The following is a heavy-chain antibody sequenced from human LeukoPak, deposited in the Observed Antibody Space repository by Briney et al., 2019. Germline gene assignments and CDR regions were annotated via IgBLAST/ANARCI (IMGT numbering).Heavy chain of an antibody. Sequence: GGSLRLSCEVSGFSFTTHGFHWVRQAPGKGLEWVSVIWHDGSRKEYGDSVRGRFTISRDNSKLYLQVNSLRAEDTAIYYCARDIGYSGFHLDYWGQGTPVTVSS. CDR3: ARDIGYSGFHLDY. D-gene: IGHD5-12*01. CDR1: GFSFTTHG. V-gene: IGHV3-33*01. J-gene: IGHJ4*02. CDR2: IWHDGSRK.